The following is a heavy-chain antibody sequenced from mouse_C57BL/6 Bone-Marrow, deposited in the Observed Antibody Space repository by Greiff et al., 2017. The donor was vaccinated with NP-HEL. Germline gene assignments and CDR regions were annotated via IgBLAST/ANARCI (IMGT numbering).Heavy chain of an antibody. D-gene: IGHD4-1*01. CDR3: ARERTGTGGFAY. CDR2: IDPKSGGT. J-gene: IGHJ3*01. V-gene: IGHV1-72*01. Sequence: VQLQQPGAELVKPGASVKLSCKASGYTFTSYWMHWVKQRPGRGLEWIGRIDPKSGGTKYNEKFKSKATLTVDKPSSTAYMQLSSLTSEDSAVYYCARERTGTGGFAYWGQGTLVTVSA. CDR1: GYTFTSYW.